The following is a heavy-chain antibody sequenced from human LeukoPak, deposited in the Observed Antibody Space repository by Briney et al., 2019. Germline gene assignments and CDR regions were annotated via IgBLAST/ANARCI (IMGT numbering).Heavy chain of an antibody. Sequence: PGGSLRLSCAASRFTFSSYAMSWVRQAPGKGLEWVSAISGSGGSTFYADSVKGRFTISRDNSKNTLYLQMNSLRAEDTAVYYCAKLPTPLLRIVGATFQHWGQGTLVTVSS. D-gene: IGHD1-26*01. CDR2: ISGSGGST. CDR3: AKLPTPLLRIVGATFQH. J-gene: IGHJ1*01. V-gene: IGHV3-23*01. CDR1: RFTFSSYA.